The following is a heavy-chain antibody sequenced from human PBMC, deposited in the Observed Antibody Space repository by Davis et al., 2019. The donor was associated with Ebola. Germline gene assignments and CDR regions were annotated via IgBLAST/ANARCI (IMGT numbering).Heavy chain of an antibody. V-gene: IGHV4-59*08. CDR1: DGSISSYY. CDR3: ARGPTRYYFDN. J-gene: IGHJ4*02. CDR2: IYYSGST. Sequence: MPSENLSLTCTVSDGSISSYYWSWIRQPPGKGLDWIGYIYYSGSTNYNPSLKSRVSISIDTSKKQFSLKLTSVTAADTAVYYCARGPTRYYFDNWGQGTLVTVSS.